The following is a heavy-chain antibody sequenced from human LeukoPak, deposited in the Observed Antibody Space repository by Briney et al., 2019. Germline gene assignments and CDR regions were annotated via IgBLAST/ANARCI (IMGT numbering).Heavy chain of an antibody. CDR1: GGSIIDDHYS. J-gene: IGHJ4*02. Sequence: SETLSLTCTASGGSIIDDHYSWGWIRQPPGKGLEWIGTNYYSVHSYDNPSLTRRVTMAADTSKSQFALKLNTVTSADTAVYYCARQRGQAGDPVGYWGQGTLVTVSS. CDR2: NYYSVHS. V-gene: IGHV4-39*06. D-gene: IGHD2-21*02. CDR3: ARQRGQAGDPVGY.